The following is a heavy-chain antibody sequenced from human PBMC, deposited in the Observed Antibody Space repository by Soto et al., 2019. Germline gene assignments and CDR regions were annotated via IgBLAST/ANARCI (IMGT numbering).Heavy chain of an antibody. Sequence: SETLSLTCTVSGGSISSDANFWSWIRQLPGRGLEWIGYISYTGRTYYTPSLNSRLTISLDTSKNLFSLRLSAVTAADTAVYFCARGSFSSSSSWFDPWGQGTLVTISS. V-gene: IGHV4-31*03. D-gene: IGHD6-6*01. CDR1: GGSISSDANF. J-gene: IGHJ5*02. CDR2: ISYTGRT. CDR3: ARGSFSSSSSWFDP.